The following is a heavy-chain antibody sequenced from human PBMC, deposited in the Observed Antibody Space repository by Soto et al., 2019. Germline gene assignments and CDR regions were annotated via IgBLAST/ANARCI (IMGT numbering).Heavy chain of an antibody. Sequence: QVQLVQSGAEVKKPGASVKVSCKASGYTFTNYAMHWVRQAPGQRLEWMGWINAGNGNTKYSQKFQGRVTITRDTSASTAYMGLSSLRSEDTAVYYCARDVAAAGLDYWGQGTLVTVSS. J-gene: IGHJ4*02. CDR3: ARDVAAAGLDY. CDR1: GYTFTNYA. V-gene: IGHV1-3*01. D-gene: IGHD6-13*01. CDR2: INAGNGNT.